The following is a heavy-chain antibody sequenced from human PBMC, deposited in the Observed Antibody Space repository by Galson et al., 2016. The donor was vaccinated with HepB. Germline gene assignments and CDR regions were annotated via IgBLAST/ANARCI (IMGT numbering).Heavy chain of an antibody. CDR1: GFTFSRNA. D-gene: IGHD3-9*01. J-gene: IGHJ4*02. CDR3: AREGEILTGYRSFDK. V-gene: IGHV3-30-3*01. Sequence: SLRLSCAASGFTFSRNAMHWVRQAPGKGLEWVAVISYHGSNKYYADSVKGRFTISRDNSKNTLDLQMNSLRSEDTAVYYCAREGEILTGYRSFDKWGQGTLVTVSS. CDR2: ISYHGSNK.